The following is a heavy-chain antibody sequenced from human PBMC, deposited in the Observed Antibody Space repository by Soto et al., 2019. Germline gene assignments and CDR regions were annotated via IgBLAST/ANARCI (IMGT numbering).Heavy chain of an antibody. CDR3: ARVIRGAYYNSPLDT. D-gene: IGHD3-10*01. J-gene: IGHJ5*02. CDR2: INPYSGGA. Sequence: ASVKVSCKASGYTFTGYFMHWVRQAPGQGLEWMGWINPYSGGADYAQSFQGRVTMTRDTSISTVYMELSRLRFDGTAVYYCARVIRGAYYNSPLDTWGQGTVVTVSS. V-gene: IGHV1-2*02. CDR1: GYTFTGYF.